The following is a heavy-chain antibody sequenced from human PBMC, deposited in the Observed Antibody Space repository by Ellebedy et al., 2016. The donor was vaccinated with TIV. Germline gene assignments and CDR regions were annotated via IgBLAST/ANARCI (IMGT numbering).Heavy chain of an antibody. V-gene: IGHV3-30*19. CDR2: ISYDGSNK. CDR3: ARDRASY. CDR1: GFTFSSYG. D-gene: IGHD3-10*01. Sequence: GESLKISCAASGFTFSSYGMHWVRQAPGKGLEWVAVISYDGSNKYYADSVKGRFTISRDNSKNTLYLQMNSLRAEDTAVYYCARDRASYWGQGTLVTVSS. J-gene: IGHJ4*02.